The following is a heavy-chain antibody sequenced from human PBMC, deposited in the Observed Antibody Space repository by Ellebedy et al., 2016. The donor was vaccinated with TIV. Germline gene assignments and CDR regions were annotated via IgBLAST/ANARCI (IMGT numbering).Heavy chain of an antibody. D-gene: IGHD4-17*01. V-gene: IGHV4-59*01. J-gene: IGHJ2*01. CDR3: ASRLRYGDWYFDL. CDR2: IFYSGTT. Sequence: MPSETLSLTCTVSNDSIGRYFWNWMRQTPGKGLEWIGYIFYSGTTTYNPSLKSRVAISVDTSKNQFSLKLSSVTAADTAIYYCASRLRYGDWYFDLWGRGTLVTVSS. CDR1: NDSIGRYF.